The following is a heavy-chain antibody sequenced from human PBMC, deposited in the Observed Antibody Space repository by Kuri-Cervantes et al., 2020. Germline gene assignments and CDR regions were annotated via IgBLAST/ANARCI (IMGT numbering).Heavy chain of an antibody. CDR2: MHYSGVT. CDR3: ARGGGGNYDSSGYYRRYNYNYYMDV. D-gene: IGHD3-22*01. J-gene: IGHJ6*03. V-gene: IGHV4-61*01. Sequence: SETLSPTCTVSGHSATRGCNDWSWVRQPPGKGLEWFAYMHYSGVTNYNPSLKSRVTISVDTSETQFSLRLSSVTAADTVVYYCARGGGGNYDSSGYYRRYNYNYYMDVWGKGTTVTVSS. CDR1: GHSATRGCND.